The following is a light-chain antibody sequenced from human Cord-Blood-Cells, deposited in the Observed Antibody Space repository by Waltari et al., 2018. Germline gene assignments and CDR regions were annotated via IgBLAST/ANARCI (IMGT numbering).Light chain of an antibody. V-gene: IGKV4-1*01. CDR3: QQYYSTPYT. Sequence: DIVMTQSTDSLAVSLGERATINCKSSQSVLYSSNNKNYLAWYQQKPGLPPKLLIYWASTRESGVPDRFSGSGSGTDFTLTISSLQAGDVAVYYCQQYYSTPYTFGQGTKLEIK. CDR2: WAS. J-gene: IGKJ2*01. CDR1: QSVLYSSNNKNY.